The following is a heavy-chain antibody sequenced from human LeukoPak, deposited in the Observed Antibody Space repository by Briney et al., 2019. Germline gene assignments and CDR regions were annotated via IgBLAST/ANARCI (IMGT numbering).Heavy chain of an antibody. CDR1: GFTFNNDA. D-gene: IGHD1-26*01. J-gene: IGHJ5*02. V-gene: IGHV3-23*01. CDR2: ISGSGGSV. Sequence: TGGSLRLSCAASGFTFNNDAMSWVRQAPGKGLEWVSTISGSGGSVYYADSVKGRFTISRDNSKNTPYLQMNSLRAEDTAVYYCARVEGATMRNNWFDPLGQGTLVTVSS. CDR3: ARVEGATMRNNWFDP.